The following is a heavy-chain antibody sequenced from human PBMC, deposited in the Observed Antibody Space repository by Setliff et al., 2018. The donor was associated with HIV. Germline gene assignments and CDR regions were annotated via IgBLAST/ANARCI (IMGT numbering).Heavy chain of an antibody. CDR1: GGSFSGYY. D-gene: IGHD3-10*01. J-gene: IGHJ6*03. Sequence: SETLSLTCAVYGGSFSGYYWSWSRQPPGKGLEWIGEINHSGSTNYNPSLKSRVTISVDTSKNQFSLKLSYVTAADTAVYYCARIPRDGSVLSSYYYYYMDVWGKGTTVTVSS. CDR3: ARIPRDGSVLSSYYYYYMDV. V-gene: IGHV4-34*01. CDR2: INHSGST.